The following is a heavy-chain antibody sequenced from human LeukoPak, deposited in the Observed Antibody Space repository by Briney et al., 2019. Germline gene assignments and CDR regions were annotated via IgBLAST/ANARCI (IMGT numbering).Heavy chain of an antibody. D-gene: IGHD3-10*01. CDR2: INHSGST. CDR3: ARLRFHLKVRFDI. Sequence: SETLSLTCTVSGGSISSSSYYWSWIRQPPGKGLEWIGEINHSGSTNYNPSLKSRVTISVDTSKNQFSLKLSSVTAADTAVYYCARLRFHLKVRFDIWGQGTMVTVSS. J-gene: IGHJ3*02. V-gene: IGHV4-39*07. CDR1: GGSISSSSYY.